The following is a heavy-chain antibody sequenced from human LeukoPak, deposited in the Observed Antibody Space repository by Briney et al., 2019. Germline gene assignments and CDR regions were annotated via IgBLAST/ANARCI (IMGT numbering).Heavy chain of an antibody. CDR1: GFTFSSYG. D-gene: IGHD6-13*01. Sequence: GGSLRLSCAASGFTFSSYGMHWVRQAPGKGLEWVAVIWYDGSNKYYADSMKGRFTISRDNSKNTLYLQMNSLRAEDTAVYYCAKDRPPSSSRHGLDYWGQGTLVTVSS. J-gene: IGHJ4*02. V-gene: IGHV3-33*06. CDR2: IWYDGSNK. CDR3: AKDRPPSSSRHGLDY.